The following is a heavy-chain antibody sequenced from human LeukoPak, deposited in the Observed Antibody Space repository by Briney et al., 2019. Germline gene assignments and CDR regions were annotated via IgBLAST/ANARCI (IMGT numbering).Heavy chain of an antibody. Sequence: GGSLRLSCAASGFTVSSNYMSWVRQAPGKGLEWVSVIYSGGSTYYADSVKGRFTISRDNSKNTLYLQMNSLRAEDTAVYYCARDIRGGGATPDAFDIWGQGTMVTVSS. CDR2: IYSGGST. CDR3: ARDIRGGGATPDAFDI. J-gene: IGHJ3*02. D-gene: IGHD5-24*01. CDR1: GFTVSSNY. V-gene: IGHV3-53*01.